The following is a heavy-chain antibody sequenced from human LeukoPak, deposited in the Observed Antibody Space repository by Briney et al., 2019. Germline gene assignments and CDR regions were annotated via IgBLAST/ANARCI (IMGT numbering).Heavy chain of an antibody. J-gene: IGHJ4*01. D-gene: IGHD4-23*01. CDR3: ARDWYGGNPFDY. CDR2: IYYSGST. Sequence: PSETLSLTCTVSGGSISSGDYYWSWIRQPPGKGLEWIGSIYYSGSTYYNPSLKSRVTISVDTSKNQFSLKLSSVTAADTAVYYCARDWYGGNPFDYWGHGTLVTVSS. V-gene: IGHV4-39*07. CDR1: GGSISSGDYY.